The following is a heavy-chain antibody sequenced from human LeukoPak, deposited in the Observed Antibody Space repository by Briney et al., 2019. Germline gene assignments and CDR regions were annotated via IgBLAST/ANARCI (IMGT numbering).Heavy chain of an antibody. D-gene: IGHD5-18*01. CDR2: ISTNNGNT. Sequence: ASVKVSCKASGYTFTSYDLSWVRQAPGQGLEWMGWISTNNGNTNYARKLQGRVTMTTDTSTSIAYMELRSLRSDDTAVYHCARGGYTSGYDYWGQGTLVTVSS. CDR3: ARGGYTSGYDY. CDR1: GYTFTSYD. V-gene: IGHV1-18*01. J-gene: IGHJ4*02.